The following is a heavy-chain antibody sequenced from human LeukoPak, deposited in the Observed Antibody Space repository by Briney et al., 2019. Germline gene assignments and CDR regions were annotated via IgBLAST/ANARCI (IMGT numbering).Heavy chain of an antibody. Sequence: GASVKVSCKASGGTFSSYAISWVRLAPGQGHEWMGRIIPIFGTANYAQKFQGRVTITTDESTSTAYMELSSLRSEDTAVYYCARGDIYYYDSSGFLDYWGQGTLVTVSS. CDR1: GGTFSSYA. V-gene: IGHV1-69*05. D-gene: IGHD3-22*01. CDR3: ARGDIYYYDSSGFLDY. J-gene: IGHJ4*02. CDR2: IIPIFGTA.